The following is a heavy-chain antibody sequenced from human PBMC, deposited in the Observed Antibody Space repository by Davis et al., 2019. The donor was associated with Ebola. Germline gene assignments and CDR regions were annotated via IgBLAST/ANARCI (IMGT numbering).Heavy chain of an antibody. CDR1: GFTFSDYY. V-gene: IGHV3-11*01. D-gene: IGHD3-3*01. J-gene: IGHJ4*02. CDR3: ASGIRQITIFGVVTSWRAHDY. CDR2: ISSSGSTI. Sequence: PGGSLRLSCAASGFTFSDYYMSWIRQAPGKGLEWVSYISSSGSTIYYADSVKGRFTISRDNAKNSLYLQMNSLRAEDTAVYYCASGIRQITIFGVVTSWRAHDYWGQGTLVTVSS.